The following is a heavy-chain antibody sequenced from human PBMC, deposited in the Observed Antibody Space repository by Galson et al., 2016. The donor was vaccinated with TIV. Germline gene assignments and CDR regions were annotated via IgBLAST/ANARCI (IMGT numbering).Heavy chain of an antibody. J-gene: IGHJ6*02. CDR3: SRGNCNYCMGGAMDV. V-gene: IGHV6-1*01. CDR1: GDSVSGNTAA. D-gene: IGHD1-7*01. CDR2: TYYTSKWLT. Sequence: CAISGDSVSGNTAAWNWVRPSPSRGLEWLGRTYYTSKWLTDYAVSVKGRIIIRPDTSMNQVSLQLSSVIPDETAVYYCSRGNCNYCMGGAMDVWGRGTTVTVSS.